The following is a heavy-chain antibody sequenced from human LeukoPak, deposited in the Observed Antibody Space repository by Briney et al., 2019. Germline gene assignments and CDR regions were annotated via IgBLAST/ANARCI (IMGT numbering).Heavy chain of an antibody. CDR2: IYYSGST. CDR3: AREYSYGHGFDY. D-gene: IGHD5-18*01. Sequence: SETLSLTCTVSGGSISSYYWSWIRQPPGKGLEWIGYIYYSGSTNYNPSLTSRVTISVDTSKNQFSLKLSSVTAADTAVYYCAREYSYGHGFDYWGQGTLVTVSS. J-gene: IGHJ4*02. V-gene: IGHV4-59*01. CDR1: GGSISSYY.